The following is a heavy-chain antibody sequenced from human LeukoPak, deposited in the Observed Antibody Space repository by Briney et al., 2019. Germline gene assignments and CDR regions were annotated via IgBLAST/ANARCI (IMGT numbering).Heavy chain of an antibody. D-gene: IGHD5-12*01. CDR1: GFSFSRYY. Sequence: GGSLRLSCAASGFSFSRYYLSWVRQAPGKGLEWVSDLYSGGDTYYADSVKDRFSISRDSSRETLFLQMNSLRADDTAVYYCARQGYDSCFDYRGHGTMVTVSS. CDR2: LYSGGDT. V-gene: IGHV3-66*04. CDR3: ARQGYDSCFDY. J-gene: IGHJ4*01.